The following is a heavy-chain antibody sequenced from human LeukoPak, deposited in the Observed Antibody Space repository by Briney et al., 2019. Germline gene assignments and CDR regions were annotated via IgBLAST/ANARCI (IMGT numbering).Heavy chain of an antibody. Sequence: GGSLRLSCAASGFTFSSYSMNWVRQAPGKGLEWVSYISSSSSTIYYADSVKGRFTISRDNAKNSLYLQMNSLRAEDTAVFYCARSDTGYYYYTDVWGKGTTVTVSS. CDR3: ARSDTGYYYYTDV. J-gene: IGHJ6*03. CDR1: GFTFSSYS. CDR2: ISSSSSTI. D-gene: IGHD2-21*01. V-gene: IGHV3-48*01.